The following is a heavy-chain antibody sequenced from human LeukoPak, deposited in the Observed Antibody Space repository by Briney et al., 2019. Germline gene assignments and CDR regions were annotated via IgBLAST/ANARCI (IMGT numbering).Heavy chain of an antibody. CDR2: VHPNTGVT. V-gene: IGHV1-2*02. CDR1: GYTFTGYY. J-gene: IGHJ4*02. CDR3: ASLTISTGSGNY. D-gene: IGHD2-8*02. Sequence: ASVKVSCKASGYTFTGYYVQWVRQAPGQRLEWMGSVHPNTGVTNYAQKFQGRVTMARDTSIGTAYMELSSLRSDDTAVYYCASLTISTGSGNYWGQGTLVTVSS.